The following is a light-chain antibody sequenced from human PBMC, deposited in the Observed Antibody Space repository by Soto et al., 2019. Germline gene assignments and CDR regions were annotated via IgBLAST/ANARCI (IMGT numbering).Light chain of an antibody. CDR2: AAS. CDR3: QQYYSYPQT. Sequence: DIQMTQSPSSLSASLGDRVTITCRASQSISNYLNWYQQKPGKAPKLLIYAASSLQSGVPSRFSGSGSGTDFTLTISSLQPEDFATYYCQQYYSYPQTFGQGTKVDIK. J-gene: IGKJ1*01. V-gene: IGKV1-39*01. CDR1: QSISNY.